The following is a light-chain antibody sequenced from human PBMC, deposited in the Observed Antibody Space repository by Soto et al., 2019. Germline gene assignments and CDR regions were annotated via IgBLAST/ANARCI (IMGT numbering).Light chain of an antibody. CDR3: QQSYSNPRT. CDR2: AAS. J-gene: IGKJ1*01. Sequence: DIHLTQYPSSLSFSLAQRVTITFRASQSISSYLNWYQQKPGKAPKLLIYAASSLQSGVPSRFSGSGSGTDFTLTICRLQPEDFATYCCQQSYSNPRTFGQGTKVDIK. V-gene: IGKV1-39*01. CDR1: QSISSY.